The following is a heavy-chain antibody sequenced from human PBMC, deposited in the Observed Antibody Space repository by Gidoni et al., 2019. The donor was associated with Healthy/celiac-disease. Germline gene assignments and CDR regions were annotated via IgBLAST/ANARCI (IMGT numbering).Heavy chain of an antibody. D-gene: IGHD1-26*01. V-gene: IGHV1-18*01. J-gene: IGHJ3*02. Sequence: QVQLVQSGAEVKKPGASVKVSCKASGYTFTSYGISWGRQAPGKGLEWVGWISAYNGNTNYAQKLQGRVTMTTDTSTSTAYMELRSLRSDDTAVYYCARESGSYSHLDAFDIWGQGTMVTVSS. CDR2: ISAYNGNT. CDR1: GYTFTSYG. CDR3: ARESGSYSHLDAFDI.